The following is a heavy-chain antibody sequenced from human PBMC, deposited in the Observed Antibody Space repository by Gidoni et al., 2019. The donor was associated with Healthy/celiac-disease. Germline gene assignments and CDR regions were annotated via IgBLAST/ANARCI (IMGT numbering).Heavy chain of an antibody. V-gene: IGHV5-10-1*03. J-gene: IGHJ6*02. CDR1: GYSFTSYW. CDR3: ARLGDSHASLDYYGMDV. CDR2: IEPSDSYT. D-gene: IGHD4-17*01. Sequence: EVQLVQSGAEVKKPGESLRISCKGSGYSFTSYWFSWVRQMPGKGLEWMGGIEPSDSYTNYSPSFQGHVTISADKSISTADLQWSSLKASDTAMYYCARLGDSHASLDYYGMDVWGQGTTVTVSS.